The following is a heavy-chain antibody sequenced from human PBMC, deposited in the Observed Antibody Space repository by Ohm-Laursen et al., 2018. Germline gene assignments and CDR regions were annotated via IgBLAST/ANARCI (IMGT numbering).Heavy chain of an antibody. V-gene: IGHV4-59*01. CDR1: GGSISGYY. J-gene: IGHJ4*02. D-gene: IGHD6-13*01. CDR3: ARDNRKSSSWYQDY. CDR2: IYYSGST. Sequence: SETLSLTCTVSGGSISGYYWNWIRQPPGKGLEWIGYIYYSGSTNYNPSLKSRVTMSVDTSKNQFSLKLSSVTAADTAVYYCARDNRKSSSWYQDYWGQGTLVTVSS.